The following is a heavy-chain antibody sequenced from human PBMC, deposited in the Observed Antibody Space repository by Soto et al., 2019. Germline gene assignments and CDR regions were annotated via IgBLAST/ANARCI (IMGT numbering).Heavy chain of an antibody. V-gene: IGHV4-59*08. D-gene: IGHD1-1*01. CDR2: IYYRGTT. J-gene: IGHJ6*02. CDR3: SRHPTSARFENGLDV. Sequence: SETLSLTCTVSGGSVSGYYWSWIRQPPGKGLEWIGSIYYRGTTIYSPSLDRRVTLSVDTAKDQVSLKLTSVTPADTAVYFCSRHPTSARFENGLDVWGQGTMVTVSS. CDR1: GGSVSGYY.